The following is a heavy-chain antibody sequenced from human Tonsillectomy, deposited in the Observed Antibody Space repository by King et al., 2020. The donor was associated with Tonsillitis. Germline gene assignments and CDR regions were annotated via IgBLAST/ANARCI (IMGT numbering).Heavy chain of an antibody. J-gene: IGHJ4*02. V-gene: IGHV3-48*02. CDR1: GFTFSTYS. CDR2: ISSSSSTK. Sequence: EVQLVESGGALVQPGGSLRLSCAASGFTFSTYSMNWVRQAPGKGLEWVSYISSSSSTKYYADSVKGRFTISRDNAKNSLYLQMNSLRDEDTAVYYCATEYGDFPDYWAQGTLVTVSS. D-gene: IGHD4-17*01. CDR3: ATEYGDFPDY.